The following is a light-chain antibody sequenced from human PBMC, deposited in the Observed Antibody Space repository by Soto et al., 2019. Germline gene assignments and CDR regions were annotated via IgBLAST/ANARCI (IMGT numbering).Light chain of an antibody. Sequence: DIQITQSPSTLSASVGDRVTITCRASQRIISSLAWYQQRPGQAPKLLIYDASSLESGVPSRFSGSGSGTEFTLTIRSLQPDDFATYYCQQYNSFSWTFGQGTKVEIK. CDR1: QRIISS. CDR3: QQYNSFSWT. J-gene: IGKJ1*01. V-gene: IGKV1-5*01. CDR2: DAS.